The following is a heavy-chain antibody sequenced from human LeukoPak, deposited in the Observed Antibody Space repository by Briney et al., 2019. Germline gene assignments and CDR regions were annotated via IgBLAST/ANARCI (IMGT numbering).Heavy chain of an antibody. Sequence: PSQTLSLTCTVSGGSISSGDYYWSWIRQPPGKGLEWIGYIYYSGSTYYNPSLKSRVTILVDTSKNQFSLKLSSVTAADTAVYYCASRESPYYYDSSGYFMWGQGTPVTVSS. CDR3: ASRESPYYYDSSGYFM. J-gene: IGHJ4*02. CDR1: GGSISSGDYY. CDR2: IYYSGST. D-gene: IGHD3-22*01. V-gene: IGHV4-30-4*01.